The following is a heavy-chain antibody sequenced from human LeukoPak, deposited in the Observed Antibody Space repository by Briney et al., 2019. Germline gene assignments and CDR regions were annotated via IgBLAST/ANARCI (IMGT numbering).Heavy chain of an antibody. V-gene: IGHV3-74*01. CDR2: INGDGSYT. CDR3: ARDKSEYDSSGRGDY. J-gene: IGHJ4*02. CDR1: GFAFSSYW. Sequence: PGGSLRLSCAASGFAFSSYWMHWVRQVPGKGLVWLSRINGDGSYTNYADSVKGRFTISRDNAQNTLFLQMNSLSAEDTAVYFCARDKSEYDSSGRGDYWGQGTLVTVSS. D-gene: IGHD3-22*01.